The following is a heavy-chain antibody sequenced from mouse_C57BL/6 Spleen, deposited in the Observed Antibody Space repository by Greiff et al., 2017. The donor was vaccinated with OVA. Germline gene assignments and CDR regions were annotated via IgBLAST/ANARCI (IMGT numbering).Heavy chain of an antibody. CDR1: GYAFSSSW. CDR2: IYPGDGDT. V-gene: IGHV1-82*01. J-gene: IGHJ4*01. D-gene: IGHD2-12*01. CDR3: AREGNSLGMDY. Sequence: VQLQQSGPELVKPGASVKISCKASGYAFSSSWMNWVKQRPGKGLEWIGRIYPGDGDTNYNGKFKGNATLTADKSSSTAYMQLSSLTSEDSAVYFCAREGNSLGMDYWGQGTSVTVSS.